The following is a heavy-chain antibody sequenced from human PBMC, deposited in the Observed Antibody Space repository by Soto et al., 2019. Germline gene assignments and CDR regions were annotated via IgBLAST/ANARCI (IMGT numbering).Heavy chain of an antibody. CDR2: ISGSGGST. V-gene: IGHV3-23*01. CDR1: GFTFSSYA. J-gene: IGHJ6*02. Sequence: EVQLLESGGSLVQPGGSLRLSCAASGFTFSSYAMCWVSQAPGKRLEWVSAISGSGGSTYYADSVKGRFTISRDNSKNTLYLQMNSLRAEDTAVYYCAKDGAGDYYYYGMDVWGQGTTVTVSS. D-gene: IGHD3-16*01. CDR3: AKDGAGDYYYYGMDV.